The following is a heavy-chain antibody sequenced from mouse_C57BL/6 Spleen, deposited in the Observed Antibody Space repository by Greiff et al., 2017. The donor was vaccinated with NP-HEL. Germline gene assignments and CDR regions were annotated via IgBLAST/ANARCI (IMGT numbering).Heavy chain of an antibody. CDR3: ARREGNYYGFAY. CDR2: IDPSDSET. Sequence: QVQLQQPGAELVRPGSSVKLSCKASGYTFTSYWMHWVKQRPIQGLEWIGNIDPSDSETHYNQKFKDKATLTVDKSSSTAYMQLSSLTSEDSAVYYCARREGNYYGFAYWGQGTLVTVSA. J-gene: IGHJ3*01. CDR1: GYTFTSYW. V-gene: IGHV1-52*01. D-gene: IGHD1-1*01.